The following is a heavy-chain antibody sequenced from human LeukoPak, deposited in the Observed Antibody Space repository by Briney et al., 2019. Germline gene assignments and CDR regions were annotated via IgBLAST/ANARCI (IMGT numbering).Heavy chain of an antibody. Sequence: GGSLRLSCAASGFTFDDYAMHWVRQAPGKGLEWVSGISWNSGSIGYADSAKGRFTISRDNAKNSLYLQMNSLRAEDTALYYCAKGTRQIGWVRGVSPWDFDYWGQGTLVTVSS. V-gene: IGHV3-9*01. J-gene: IGHJ4*02. D-gene: IGHD3-10*01. CDR3: AKGTRQIGWVRGVSPWDFDY. CDR1: GFTFDDYA. CDR2: ISWNSGSI.